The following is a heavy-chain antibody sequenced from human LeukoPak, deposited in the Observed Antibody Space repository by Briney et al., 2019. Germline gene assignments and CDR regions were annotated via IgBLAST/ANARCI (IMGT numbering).Heavy chain of an antibody. CDR1: GYTFTGYY. CDR2: INPNSGAT. V-gene: IGHV1-2*02. Sequence: ASVKVSCKASGYTFTGYYIHWVRQAPGQGLEGMGLINPNSGATNYAQKFQGRITMTRDTSISTAYMELSSLTSDDTAVYYCARDLEGYHYGSGNYPQWGQGTLVTVSS. D-gene: IGHD3-10*01. J-gene: IGHJ4*02. CDR3: ARDLEGYHYGSGNYPQ.